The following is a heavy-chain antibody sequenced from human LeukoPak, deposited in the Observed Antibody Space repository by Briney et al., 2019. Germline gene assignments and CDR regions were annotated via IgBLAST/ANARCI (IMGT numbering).Heavy chain of an antibody. CDR3: ARDSTMVRGFDY. D-gene: IGHD3-10*01. J-gene: IGHJ4*02. Sequence: GGSLRLSCAASGSTFSSYSINWVRQAPGKGLEWVSSISSSSSYIYYADSVKGRFAISRDNAKNSLYLQMNSLRAEDTAVYYCARDSTMVRGFDYWGQGTLVTVSS. CDR1: GSTFSSYS. V-gene: IGHV3-21*01. CDR2: ISSSSSYI.